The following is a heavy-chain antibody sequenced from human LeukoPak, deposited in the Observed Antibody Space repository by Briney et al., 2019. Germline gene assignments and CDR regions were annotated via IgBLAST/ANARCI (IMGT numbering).Heavy chain of an antibody. J-gene: IGHJ3*02. CDR1: GDSISDYY. D-gene: IGHD2-21*02. V-gene: IGHV4-59*08. Sequence: SETLSLTCTVSGDSISDYYWNWIRQPPGKGLEWIGYIYYSGSTNYSPSLKSRVTISVDTSKNQFSLKRSSVTAADTAIYYCARRRKVPAPRAGDAFDIWGQGTMVTVSS. CDR3: ARRRKVPAPRAGDAFDI. CDR2: IYYSGST.